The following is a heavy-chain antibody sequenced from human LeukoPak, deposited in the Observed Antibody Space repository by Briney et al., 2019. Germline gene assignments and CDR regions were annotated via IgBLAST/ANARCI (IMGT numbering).Heavy chain of an antibody. CDR2: INPSSGST. CDR3: ARAPYCSSITCPEVSFDY. CDR1: GYTFTSYF. Sequence: ASVKVSFKASGYTFTSYFMLWVRQAPGQGLEWMGIINPSSGSTRYAQKFQGRVTMTRDTSTSTVYMELSSLRSEDTAVYFCARAPYCSSITCPEVSFDYWGQGTLVTVSS. J-gene: IGHJ4*02. D-gene: IGHD2-2*01. V-gene: IGHV1-46*01.